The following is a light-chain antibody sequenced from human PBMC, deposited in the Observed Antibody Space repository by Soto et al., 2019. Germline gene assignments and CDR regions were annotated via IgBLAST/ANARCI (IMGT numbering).Light chain of an antibody. CDR1: SSNIGAGYD. CDR3: CSYAGSSTPYV. J-gene: IGLJ1*01. CDR2: GNS. V-gene: IGLV1-40*01. Sequence: QSVLTQPPSVSGAPGQRVTISCTGSSSNIGAGYDVHWYQQLPGTAPKLLIYGNSNRPSGVPDRFSGSKSGTSASLAITGLQAEDEADYYCCSYAGSSTPYVFGNGTKVTVL.